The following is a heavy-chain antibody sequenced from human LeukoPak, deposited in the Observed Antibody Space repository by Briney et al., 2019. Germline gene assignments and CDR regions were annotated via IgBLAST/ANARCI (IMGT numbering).Heavy chain of an antibody. CDR2: IHYSGTT. Sequence: PSETLSLTCTVSGDSINNYYWSWIRQPPGKGLEWIGYIHYSGTTTYNPSLKSRVTISLGTSKIQFSLKLSSVTTADTAVYYCARSHGAYWGQGILVTVSS. V-gene: IGHV4-59*01. J-gene: IGHJ4*02. D-gene: IGHD4/OR15-4a*01. CDR1: GDSINNYY. CDR3: ARSHGAY.